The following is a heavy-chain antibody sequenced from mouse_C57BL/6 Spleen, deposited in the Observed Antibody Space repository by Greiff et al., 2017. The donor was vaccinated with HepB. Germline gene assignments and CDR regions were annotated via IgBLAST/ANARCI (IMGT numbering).Heavy chain of an antibody. V-gene: IGHV1-42*01. Sequence: DVKLQESGPELVKPGASVKISCKASGYSFTGYYMNWVKQSPEKSLEWIGEINPSTGGTTYNQKFKAKATLTVDKSSSTAYMQLKSLTSEDSAVYYCARSELLRNDFDYWGQGTSLTVSS. D-gene: IGHD1-1*01. CDR1: GYSFTGYY. CDR2: INPSTGGT. CDR3: ARSELLRNDFDY. J-gene: IGHJ2*02.